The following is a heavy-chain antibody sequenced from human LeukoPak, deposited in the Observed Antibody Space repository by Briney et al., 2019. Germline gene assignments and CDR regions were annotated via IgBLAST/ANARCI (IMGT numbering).Heavy chain of an antibody. D-gene: IGHD3-16*01. CDR3: ARDPQGAAFDI. CDR1: GFTFSSYE. Sequence: GGSLRLSCAASGFTFSSYEMNWVRQAPGKGLEWVSYISNSGSIIYYADSVKGRFTISRDNAKNSLYLQINSLRAEDTAVYYCARDPQGAAFDIWGQGTMVTVSA. CDR2: ISNSGSII. V-gene: IGHV3-48*03. J-gene: IGHJ3*02.